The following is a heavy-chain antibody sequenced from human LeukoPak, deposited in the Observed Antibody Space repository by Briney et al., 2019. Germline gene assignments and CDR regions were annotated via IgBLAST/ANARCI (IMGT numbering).Heavy chain of an antibody. J-gene: IGHJ3*02. V-gene: IGHV3-23*01. CDR3: AKEGIEENDAFDI. D-gene: IGHD1-14*01. CDR1: GFTFSTYY. CDR2: ISGSGGST. Sequence: PGGSLRLSCAASGFTFSTYYMSWVRQAPGKGLEWVSAISGSGGSTYYADSVKGRFTISRDNSKNTLYLQMNSLRAEDTAVYYCAKEGIEENDAFDIWGQGIMVTVSS.